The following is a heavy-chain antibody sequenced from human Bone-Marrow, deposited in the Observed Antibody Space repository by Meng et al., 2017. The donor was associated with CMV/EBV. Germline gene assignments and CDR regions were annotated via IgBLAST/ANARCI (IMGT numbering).Heavy chain of an antibody. J-gene: IGHJ5*02. CDR2: IYYSGSS. D-gene: IGHD2-2*01. Sequence: SETLSLTCTVSGGSISSSNYYWGWIRQPPGKGLEWIGTIYYSGSSYHNPSLKSRVTISVDTSKNQFSLKLSSVTAADTAVYYCARYRRSTSLNWFDPWGQGTLVTVSS. CDR1: GGSISSSNYY. CDR3: ARYRRSTSLNWFDP. V-gene: IGHV4-39*07.